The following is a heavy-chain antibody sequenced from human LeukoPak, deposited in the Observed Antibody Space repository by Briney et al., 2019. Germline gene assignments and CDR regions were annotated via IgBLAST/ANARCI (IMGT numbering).Heavy chain of an antibody. CDR2: IKQDGSEK. V-gene: IGHV3-7*01. CDR3: AELGITMIGGV. Sequence: GGSLRLSCAASGFTFSSYWMSWVRQAPGKGLEWVANIKQDGSEKYYVDSVKGRFTISRDNAKNSLYLQMNSLRAEDTAVYYRAELGITMIGGVWGKGTTVTISS. CDR1: GFTFSSYW. J-gene: IGHJ6*04. D-gene: IGHD3-10*02.